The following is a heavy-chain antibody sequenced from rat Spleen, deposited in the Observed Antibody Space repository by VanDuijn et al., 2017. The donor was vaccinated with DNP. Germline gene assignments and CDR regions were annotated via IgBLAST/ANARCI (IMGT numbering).Heavy chain of an antibody. CDR2: ISYEGGTT. CDR3: ARPPDGFYHVNWFAY. V-gene: IGHV5-22*01. Sequence: EVQLVESGGGLVQPGRSLKLSCAASGFTFSDYYMAWVRQAPKKGLEWAASISYEGGTTYYGDSVKGRFTIFRDNAKSTLYLQMNSLRSEDTATYYCARPPDGFYHVNWFAYWGQGTLVTVSS. D-gene: IGHD1-12*03. J-gene: IGHJ3*01. CDR1: GFTFSDYY.